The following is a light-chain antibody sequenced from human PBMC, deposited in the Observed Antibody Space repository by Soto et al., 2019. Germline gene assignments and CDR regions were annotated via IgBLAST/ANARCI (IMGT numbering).Light chain of an antibody. CDR3: QQYNSYWT. Sequence: DIQMTQSPSTLSASVGDRVTITCRASQSISSWLAWYQQKPGKAPKLLIYKASSLEGGVPSRFSGSGSGTEFTLTISSLPPDGFATYYCQQYNSYWTFGQGTKVEIK. V-gene: IGKV1-5*03. J-gene: IGKJ1*01. CDR1: QSISSW. CDR2: KAS.